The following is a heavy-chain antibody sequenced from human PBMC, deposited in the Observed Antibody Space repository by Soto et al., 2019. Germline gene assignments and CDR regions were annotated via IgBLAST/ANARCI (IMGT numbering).Heavy chain of an antibody. Sequence: SETLSLTCTVPGDSMTSSSYYWGWIRQLPGKGLEWIGSIYYSERTSYNSGSTYYSPSLKSRVTISGDTSKSQCSLKLRSVTAADTAVYYCARHTRNQFDPWGKGTPVTVSS. CDR2: IYYSERTSYNSGST. J-gene: IGHJ5*02. CDR1: GDSMTSSSYY. V-gene: IGHV4-39*01. CDR3: ARHTRNQFDP. D-gene: IGHD1-1*01.